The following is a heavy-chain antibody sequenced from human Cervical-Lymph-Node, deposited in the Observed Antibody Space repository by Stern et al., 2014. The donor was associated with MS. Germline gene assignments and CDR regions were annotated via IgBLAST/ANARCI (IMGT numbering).Heavy chain of an antibody. D-gene: IGHD1-1*01. CDR2: IYPDDSDI. CDR1: GYTFTNNW. CDR3: ARPPPRRKWDDPNYGMDV. J-gene: IGHJ6*02. Sequence: VQLVESGAEVKKPGESLKISCKGSGYTFTNNWIAWVRQMPGKGLEWMGIIYPDDSDIRYSPSLQGQVTISADKSIRNAYLQASSLKAADSAVYYCARPPPRRKWDDPNYGMDVWGQGTTVTVSS. V-gene: IGHV5-51*03.